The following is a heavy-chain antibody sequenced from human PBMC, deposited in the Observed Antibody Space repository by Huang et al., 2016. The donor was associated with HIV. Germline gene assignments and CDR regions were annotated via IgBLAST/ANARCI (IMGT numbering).Heavy chain of an antibody. D-gene: IGHD3-22*01. J-gene: IGHJ4*02. V-gene: IGHV4-34*02. CDR2: NNHSVNT. Sequence: QVQLEQWGAGLLKASETLSLTCAVYGGSFSGYYWIWLHQAPGKGLEWVGENNHSVNTKYNPSLKSGVNMSWDTSKSQFSLYLTSLSAADTGTYFCARRYNSRRDYWGRGTLVTVHS. CDR3: ARRYNSRRDY. CDR1: GGSFSGYY.